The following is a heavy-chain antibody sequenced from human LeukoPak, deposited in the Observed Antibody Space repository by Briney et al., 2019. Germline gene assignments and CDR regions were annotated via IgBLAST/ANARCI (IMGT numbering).Heavy chain of an antibody. V-gene: IGHV3-23*01. D-gene: IGHD2-2*01. CDR2: ISGSGGST. CDR1: GFTFSSYA. Sequence: GGSLRLSCAASGFTFSSYAISWVRQAPGKGLEWVSAISGSGGSTYYADSVKGRFTISRDNSKNTLYLQMNSLRAEDTAVYYCAKKRYQLLSHFDYWGQGTLVTVSS. J-gene: IGHJ4*02. CDR3: AKKRYQLLSHFDY.